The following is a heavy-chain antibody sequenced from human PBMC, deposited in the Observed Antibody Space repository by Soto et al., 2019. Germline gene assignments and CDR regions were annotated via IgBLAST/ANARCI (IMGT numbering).Heavy chain of an antibody. D-gene: IGHD3-3*01. V-gene: IGHV3-30*18. CDR2: ISYDGSNK. Sequence: QVQLVESGGGVVQPGRSLRLSCAASGFTFSSYGMHRVRQAPGKGLEWVAVISYDGSNKYYADSVKGRFTISRDNSKNTLYLQMNSLRAEDTAVYYCAKMYYDFWSGYSGVDYWGQGTLVTVSS. CDR3: AKMYYDFWSGYSGVDY. J-gene: IGHJ4*02. CDR1: GFTFSSYG.